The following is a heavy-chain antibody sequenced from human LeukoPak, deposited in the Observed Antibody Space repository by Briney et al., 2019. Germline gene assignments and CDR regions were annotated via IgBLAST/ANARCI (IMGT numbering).Heavy chain of an antibody. Sequence: SQTLSLTCTVSGGSISSGGYYWSWIRQHPGKGLEWIGYIYYSGSTYYNPSLKSRVTISVDTSKNQFSLKLSSVTAADTAVYYCARVPELGYCSGGSCYSFDAFDIWGQGTMVTVSS. CDR1: GGSISSGGYY. CDR3: ARVPELGYCSGGSCYSFDAFDI. V-gene: IGHV4-31*03. J-gene: IGHJ3*02. CDR2: IYYSGST. D-gene: IGHD2-15*01.